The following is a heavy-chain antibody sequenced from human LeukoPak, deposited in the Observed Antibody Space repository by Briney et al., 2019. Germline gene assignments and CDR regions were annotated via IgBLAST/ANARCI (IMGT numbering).Heavy chain of an antibody. CDR1: GYSFTSYW. CDR3: ARDVNTMVRGVNYMDV. CDR2: ISAYNGNT. J-gene: IGHJ6*03. V-gene: IGHV1-2*02. D-gene: IGHD3-10*01. Sequence: GESLKISCKGSGYSFTSYWIGWVRQMPGKGLEWMGWISAYNGNTNYAQKFQGRVTMTRDTSISTAYMELSRLRSDDTAVYYCARDVNTMVRGVNYMDVWGKGTTVTVSS.